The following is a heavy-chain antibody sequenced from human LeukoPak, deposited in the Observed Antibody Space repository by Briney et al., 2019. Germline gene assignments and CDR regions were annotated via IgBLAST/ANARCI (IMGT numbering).Heavy chain of an antibody. D-gene: IGHD6-19*01. J-gene: IGHJ4*02. CDR1: GFTFSSYW. CDR3: ARSPYISGWYGVGY. CDR2: IKQDGSEK. Sequence: GGSLRLSCAASGFTFSSYWMSWVRQAPGKGLEWVANIKQDGSEKYYVDSVKGRFTISRDNAKNSLYLQLNSLRAEDTAVYYCARSPYISGWYGVGYWGQGTLVTVSS. V-gene: IGHV3-7*01.